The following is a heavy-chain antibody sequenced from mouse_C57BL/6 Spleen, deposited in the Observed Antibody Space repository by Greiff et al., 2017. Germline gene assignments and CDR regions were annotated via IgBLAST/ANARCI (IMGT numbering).Heavy chain of an antibody. CDR1: GYTFTSYW. CDR3: ARRRGDIYEHDVGYYAMDY. D-gene: IGHD2-4*01. V-gene: IGHV1-61*01. J-gene: IGHJ4*01. CDR2: IYPSDSET. Sequence: QVQLQQPGAELVRPGSSVKLSCKASGYTFTSYWMDWVKQRPGQGLEWIGNIYPSDSETHYNQQFNDKVTLSVDKSSSTAYMQHSSLTSEDSAVYYCARRRGDIYEHDVGYYAMDYWGQGTSVTVSS.